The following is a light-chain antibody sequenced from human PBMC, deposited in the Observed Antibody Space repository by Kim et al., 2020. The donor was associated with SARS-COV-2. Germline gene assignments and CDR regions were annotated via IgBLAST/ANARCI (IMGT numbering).Light chain of an antibody. CDR3: NSRDSSTNHLV. J-gene: IGLJ2*01. Sequence: SSELTQDPAVSVALGQTVRITCQGDSPRSYYASWYQQKPGQAPVVVIYGKSNRLSGIPDRFSGSNSGDTASLTITGAQAEDEADYYCNSRDSSTNHLVFGGGTQLTVL. V-gene: IGLV3-19*01. CDR2: GKS. CDR1: SPRSYY.